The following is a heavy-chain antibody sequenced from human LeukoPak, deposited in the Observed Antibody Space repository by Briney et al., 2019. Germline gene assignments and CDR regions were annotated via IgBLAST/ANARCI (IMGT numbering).Heavy chain of an antibody. CDR3: ANPVYYGDAFDI. CDR2: ISGSGGSK. V-gene: IGHV3-23*01. Sequence: GGSLRFSHAASGFTFSSYAMSWVRQATGKGLKWHSSISGSGGSKNYADSVKGRFTISRDNSKNTLYLQMNSLRAEDTAVYYCANPVYYGDAFDIWGQGTMVTVSS. CDR1: GFTFSSYA. J-gene: IGHJ3*02. D-gene: IGHD2-8*01.